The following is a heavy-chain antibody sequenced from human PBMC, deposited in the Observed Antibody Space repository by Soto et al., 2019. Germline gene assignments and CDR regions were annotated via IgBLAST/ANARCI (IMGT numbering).Heavy chain of an antibody. J-gene: IGHJ4*02. CDR1: GFTFSSYA. CDR2: ISGSGGST. Sequence: PRLSCAASGFTFSSYAMCWIRQAPGRGLEWVSAISGSGGSTYYADSVKGRFTIARDNSKNTLYLQMNSLRAEDTAGYYCAKDRSSGWYFDYWGKGTLVTVSS. V-gene: IGHV3-23*01. CDR3: AKDRSSGWYFDY. D-gene: IGHD6-19*01.